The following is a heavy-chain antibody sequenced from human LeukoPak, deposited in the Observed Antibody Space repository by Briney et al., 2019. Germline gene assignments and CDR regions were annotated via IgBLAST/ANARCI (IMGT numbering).Heavy chain of an antibody. CDR1: GFTFSSYW. Sequence: PGGSLRLSCAASGFTFSSYWMSCVRQAPGKGLEWVANIKQDGSEKYYVDSVKGRFTISRDNAKNSLYLQMNSLRAEDTAVYYCARAFCGGDCYTYYYYYYMDVWGKGTTVTVSS. CDR2: IKQDGSEK. D-gene: IGHD2-21*01. J-gene: IGHJ6*03. CDR3: ARAFCGGDCYTYYYYYYMDV. V-gene: IGHV3-7*01.